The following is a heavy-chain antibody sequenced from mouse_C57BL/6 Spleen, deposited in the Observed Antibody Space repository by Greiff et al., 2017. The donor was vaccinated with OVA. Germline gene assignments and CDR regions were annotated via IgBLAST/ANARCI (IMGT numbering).Heavy chain of an antibody. Sequence: EVKLVESGGGLVQPGGSLKLSCAASGFTFSDYYMYWVRQTPEKRLEWVAYISNGGGSTYYPETVKGRFTISRDNAKNTLYLQLSRLKSEDTAMYYCARHTTVEGFAYWGQGTLVTVSA. J-gene: IGHJ3*01. D-gene: IGHD1-1*01. CDR1: GFTFSDYY. V-gene: IGHV5-12*01. CDR3: ARHTTVEGFAY. CDR2: ISNGGGST.